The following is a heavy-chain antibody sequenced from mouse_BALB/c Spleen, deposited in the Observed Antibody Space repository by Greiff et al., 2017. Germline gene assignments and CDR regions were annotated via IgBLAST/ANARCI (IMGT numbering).Heavy chain of an antibody. V-gene: IGHV5-9-3*01. CDR2: ISSGGSYT. CDR1: GFTFSSYA. CDR3: ARSSTMTPYYFDY. Sequence: EVQLQESGGGLVKPGGSLKLSCAASGFTFSSYAMSWVRQTPEKRLEWVATISSGGSYTYYPDSVKGRFTISRDNAKNTLYLQMSSLRSEDTAMYYCARSSTMTPYYFDYWGQGTTLTVSS. D-gene: IGHD2-4*01. J-gene: IGHJ2*01.